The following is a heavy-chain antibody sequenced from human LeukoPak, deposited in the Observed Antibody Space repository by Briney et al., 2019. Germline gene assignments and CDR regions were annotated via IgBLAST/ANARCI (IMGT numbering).Heavy chain of an antibody. CDR2: IDIDGSST. D-gene: IGHD5-18*01. Sequence: GGSLRLSCAASGFTFRTSWMHWVRQVPGKGPVWVSRIDIDGSSTIYADSVMGRFTISRDNAKNTLYLQMNSLRAEDTAVYYCARDRGGYGPTTTDYWGQGTLATVSS. V-gene: IGHV3-74*01. CDR3: ARDRGGYGPTTTDY. CDR1: GFTFRTSW. J-gene: IGHJ4*02.